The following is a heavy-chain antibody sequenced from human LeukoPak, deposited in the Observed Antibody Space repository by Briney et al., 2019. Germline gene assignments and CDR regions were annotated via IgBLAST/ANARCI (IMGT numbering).Heavy chain of an antibody. CDR3: ARPTNWWGYFDY. V-gene: IGHV3-7*02. Sequence: GGSLRLSCVASGFTFSTYWMSWVRQGPGKGLEWVANIRQDGSEKYYVDSVEGRFTISRDNAKNSLYLQMNSLRAEDTAVYYCARPTNWWGYFDYWGQGTLVTVSS. J-gene: IGHJ4*02. D-gene: IGHD2-8*02. CDR2: IRQDGSEK. CDR1: GFTFSTYW.